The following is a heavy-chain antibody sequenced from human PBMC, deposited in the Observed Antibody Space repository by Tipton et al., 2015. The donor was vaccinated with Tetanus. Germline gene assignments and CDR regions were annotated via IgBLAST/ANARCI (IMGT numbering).Heavy chain of an antibody. V-gene: IGHV3-7*01. CDR1: GFTFSSYW. D-gene: IGHD3-22*01. J-gene: IGHJ4*02. Sequence: SGFTFSSYWMSWVRQAPGKGLEWVANIKQDGSEKYYVDSVKGRFTISRDNAKNSLYLQMNSLRAEDTAVYYCARDRMMYYYDSSGYVDYWGQGTLVTVSS. CDR2: IKQDGSEK. CDR3: ARDRMMYYYDSSGYVDY.